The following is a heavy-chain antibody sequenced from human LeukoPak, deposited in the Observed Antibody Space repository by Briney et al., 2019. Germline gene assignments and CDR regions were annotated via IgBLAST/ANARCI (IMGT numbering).Heavy chain of an antibody. CDR3: ARVPSPADYYFDY. D-gene: IGHD2-21*01. V-gene: IGHV1-69*05. CDR2: IIPIFGTA. Sequence: ASVKVSCKASGGTFSSYAISWVRQAPGQGLEWMGGIIPIFGTANYAQKFLGRVTITTDESTSTAYMELSSLRSEDTAVYYCARVPSPADYYFDYWGQGTLVTVSS. CDR1: GGTFSSYA. J-gene: IGHJ4*02.